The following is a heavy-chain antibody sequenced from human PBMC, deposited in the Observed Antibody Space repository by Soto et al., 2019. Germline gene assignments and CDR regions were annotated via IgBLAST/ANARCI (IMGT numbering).Heavy chain of an antibody. V-gene: IGHV4-39*01. CDR1: GGSISSSSYY. CDR3: ARSVLLWFGGPGP. Sequence: QLQLQESGPGLVKPSETLSLTCTVSGGSISSSSYYWGWIRQPPGKGLEWIGSIYYSGSTYYNPSLKSRVTISVDTSKNQFSLKLSSVTAADTAVYYCARSVLLWFGGPGPWGQGTLVTVSS. J-gene: IGHJ5*02. D-gene: IGHD3-10*01. CDR2: IYYSGST.